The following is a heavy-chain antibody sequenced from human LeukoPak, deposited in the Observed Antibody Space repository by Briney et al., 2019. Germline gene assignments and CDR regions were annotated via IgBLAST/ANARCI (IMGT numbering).Heavy chain of an antibody. D-gene: IGHD5-18*01. Sequence: SETLSLTCAVYGGSFSGYYWSWIRQPPGKGLEWIGEINHSGSTNYNPSLKSRVTISVDTSKNQFSLKLSSVTAADTAVYYCARGPLVDTASWFDPWGQGTLVTVSS. V-gene: IGHV4-34*01. CDR3: ARGPLVDTASWFDP. CDR2: INHSGST. CDR1: GGSFSGYY. J-gene: IGHJ5*02.